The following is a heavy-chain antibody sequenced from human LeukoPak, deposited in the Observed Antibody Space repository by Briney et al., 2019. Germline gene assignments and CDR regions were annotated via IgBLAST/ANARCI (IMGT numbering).Heavy chain of an antibody. Sequence: GASVKVSCKASGYTFTSYYMHWVRQAPGQGLEWMGIINPSGGSTSYAQKFQGRVTMIRDTSTSTVYMELSSLRSEDTAVYYCARDAGWGGLRYFDWTRYGWFDPWGQGTLVTVSS. V-gene: IGHV1-46*01. CDR2: INPSGGST. CDR1: GYTFTSYY. J-gene: IGHJ5*02. D-gene: IGHD3-9*01. CDR3: ARDAGWGGLRYFDWTRYGWFDP.